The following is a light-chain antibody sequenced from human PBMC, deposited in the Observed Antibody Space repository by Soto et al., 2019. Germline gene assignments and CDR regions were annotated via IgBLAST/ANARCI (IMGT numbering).Light chain of an antibody. J-gene: IGKJ1*01. Sequence: EIVLTQSPCTLSLSPGERATLSCRASQSITSSYLDWYQQKPGQAPRRLLYGASSRATGIPDRFSASGSGTDFTLNITRLEPEEFAVDYCHHYGSSRTFGQGTKV. CDR3: HHYGSSRT. V-gene: IGKV3-20*01. CDR1: QSITSSY. CDR2: GAS.